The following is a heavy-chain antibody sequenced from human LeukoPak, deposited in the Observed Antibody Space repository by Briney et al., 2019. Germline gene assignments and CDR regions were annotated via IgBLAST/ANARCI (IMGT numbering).Heavy chain of an antibody. J-gene: IGHJ4*02. CDR1: GGSFSGYY. CDR2: INHSGST. V-gene: IGHV4-34*01. CDR3: SYDYVWGTYRRPGDY. D-gene: IGHD3-16*02. Sequence: SETLSLTCAVYGGSFSGYYWSRIRQPPGKGLEWIGEINHSGSTNYNPSLKSRVTISVDTSKNQFSLKLSSVTAADTAVYYCSYDYVWGTYRRPGDYWGQGTLVTVSS.